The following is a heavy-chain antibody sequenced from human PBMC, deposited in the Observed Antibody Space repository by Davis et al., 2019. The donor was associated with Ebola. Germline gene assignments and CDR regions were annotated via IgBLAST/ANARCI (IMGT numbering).Heavy chain of an antibody. CDR1: GGSISSSSYY. V-gene: IGHV4-39*01. D-gene: IGHD3-3*01. J-gene: IGHJ5*02. Sequence: GSLRLSCTVSGGSISSSSYYWGWIRQPPGKGLEWIGSIYYSGSTYYNPPLKSRVTISVDTSKNQFSLKLSSVTAADTAVYYCARVETDFWSLDWFDPWGQGTLVTVSS. CDR2: IYYSGST. CDR3: ARVETDFWSLDWFDP.